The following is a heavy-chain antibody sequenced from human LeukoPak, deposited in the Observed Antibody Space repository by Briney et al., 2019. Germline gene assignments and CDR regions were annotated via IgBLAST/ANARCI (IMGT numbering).Heavy chain of an antibody. D-gene: IGHD3-10*01. CDR3: ARDGVTMVRGALLRWFDP. CDR1: GYTFTGYY. Sequence: GASVKVSCKASGYTFTGYYMHWVRQAPGQGLEWMGWINPNSGGTNYAQKFQGRVTMTRDTSISTAYMELSRLRSDDTAVYYCARDGVTMVRGALLRWFDPWGQGTLVTVSS. V-gene: IGHV1-2*02. J-gene: IGHJ5*02. CDR2: INPNSGGT.